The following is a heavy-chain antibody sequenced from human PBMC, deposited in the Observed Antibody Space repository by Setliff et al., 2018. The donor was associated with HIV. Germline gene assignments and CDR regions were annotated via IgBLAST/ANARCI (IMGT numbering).Heavy chain of an antibody. J-gene: IGHJ6*03. CDR2: IHYSGIT. Sequence: PSETLSLTYNVSGGSMASYQWGWIRQPPGKGLEWIGNIHYSGITSYNPSLERRVTISVDTSKSQFSLKLTSVTPADTAVYYCARGRSLVRGSGSPEYYNMDVWGKGTAVTVSS. CDR3: ARGRSLVRGSGSPEYYNMDV. D-gene: IGHD3-10*01. CDR1: GGSMASYQ. V-gene: IGHV4-59*01.